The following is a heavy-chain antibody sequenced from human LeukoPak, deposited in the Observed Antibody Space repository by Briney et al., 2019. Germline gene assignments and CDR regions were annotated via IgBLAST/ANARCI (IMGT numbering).Heavy chain of an antibody. Sequence: KSSETLSLTCTVSGGSISTTGYYWAWIRQPPGKGLEWIASIYYSGSTYYNSSLKSRVTISVDTSKNQFSLKLSSVTAADTAVYYCARAHYDFWSGYYESYYYGMDVWGQGTTVTVSS. CDR2: IYYSGST. D-gene: IGHD3-3*01. V-gene: IGHV4-39*07. CDR1: GGSISTTGYY. CDR3: ARAHYDFWSGYYESYYYGMDV. J-gene: IGHJ6*02.